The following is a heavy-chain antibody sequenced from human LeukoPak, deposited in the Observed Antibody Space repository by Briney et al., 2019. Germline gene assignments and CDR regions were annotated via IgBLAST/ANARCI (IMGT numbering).Heavy chain of an antibody. CDR1: GYSFTSYW. V-gene: IGHV5-51*01. D-gene: IGHD3-16*02. Sequence: GESLKIPCKGSGYSFTSYWIGWVRQMPGKGLEWMGIIYPGDSDTRYSPSFQGQVTISADKSISTAYLQWSSLKASDTAMYYCASGYYDYVWGSYRPPGFDYWGQGTLVTVSS. CDR3: ASGYYDYVWGSYRPPGFDY. J-gene: IGHJ4*02. CDR2: IYPGDSDT.